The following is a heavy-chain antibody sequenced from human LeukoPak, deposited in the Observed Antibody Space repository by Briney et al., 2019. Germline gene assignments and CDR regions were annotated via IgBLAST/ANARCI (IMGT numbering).Heavy chain of an antibody. D-gene: IGHD1-26*01. CDR3: ARGPVIVGATPFDY. Sequence: GSLRLSCAASGFTFSDYYWSWIRQPPGKGLEWIGEINHSGSTNYNPSHKSRVTISVDTSKNQFSLKLSSVTAADTAVYYCARGPVIVGATPFDYWGQGTLVTVSS. CDR2: INHSGST. J-gene: IGHJ4*02. CDR1: GFTFSDYY. V-gene: IGHV4-34*01.